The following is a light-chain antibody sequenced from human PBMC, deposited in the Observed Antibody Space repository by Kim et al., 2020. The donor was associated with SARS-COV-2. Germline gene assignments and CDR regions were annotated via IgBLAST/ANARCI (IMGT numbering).Light chain of an antibody. CDR3: QAWDSSTLYV. CDR2: QDN. CDR1: KLGDKY. Sequence: SYELTQPPSVSVSPGQTASVACSGEKLGDKYVSWYQKKSGQSPVLVIYQDNKRPSEIPERFSGSNGGNTATLTISGTQAIDEADYYCQAWDSSTLYVFGTGTKVTVL. V-gene: IGLV3-1*01. J-gene: IGLJ1*01.